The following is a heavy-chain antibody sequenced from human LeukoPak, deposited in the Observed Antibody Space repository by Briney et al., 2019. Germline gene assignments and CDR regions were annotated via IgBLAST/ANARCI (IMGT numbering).Heavy chain of an antibody. V-gene: IGHV3-53*01. CDR3: ARSPPAPIGIGDLPPAY. CDR2: IYSGGST. CDR1: GFTFSSYA. J-gene: IGHJ4*02. D-gene: IGHD3-10*01. Sequence: PGGSLRLSCAASGFTFSSYAMSWVRHPPGKGLGWVSVIYSGGSTYYADSVKGRFTISRDNSKNTLYLQMNSLGADDTAVYYCARSPPAPIGIGDLPPAYWGQGTLVTVSS.